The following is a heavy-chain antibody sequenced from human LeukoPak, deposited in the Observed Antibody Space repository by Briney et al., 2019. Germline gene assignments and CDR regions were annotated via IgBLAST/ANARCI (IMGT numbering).Heavy chain of an antibody. CDR1: GFSFSNYG. J-gene: IGHJ4*02. V-gene: IGHV3-7*01. CDR2: IRKDGSVK. D-gene: IGHD1-1*01. Sequence: GGSLRLSCVTSGFSFSNYGMHWVRQAPGKGLEWVANIRKDGSVKYYVDSVKGRFTISRDNAGNSLFLQMSSLRVEDMGVYYCAREDDDTIDYWGQGTPVTVSS. CDR3: AREDDDTIDY.